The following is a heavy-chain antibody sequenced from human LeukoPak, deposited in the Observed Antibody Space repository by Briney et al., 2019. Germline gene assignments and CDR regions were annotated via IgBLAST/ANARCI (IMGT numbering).Heavy chain of an antibody. CDR2: ISAYNGNT. CDR1: GYTFTSYG. Sequence: GASVKVSCKASGYTFTSYGISWVRQAPGQGLEWMGWISAYNGNTNYAQKLQGRVTMTTDTSTSTAYMELRSLRSDDTAVYYCARGVATTNLPQYYYYMDVWGKGTTVTVSS. D-gene: IGHD5-12*01. J-gene: IGHJ6*03. CDR3: ARGVATTNLPQYYYYMDV. V-gene: IGHV1-18*01.